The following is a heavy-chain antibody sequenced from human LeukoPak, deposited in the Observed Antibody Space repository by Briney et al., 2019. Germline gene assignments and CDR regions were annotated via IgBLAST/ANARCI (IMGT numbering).Heavy chain of an antibody. V-gene: IGHV3-7*03. D-gene: IGHD2-15*01. CDR1: GFTFSSNW. J-gene: IGHJ5*02. CDR2: IKLDGSEK. CDR3: ATFRGRECSGASCYSGHWFDP. Sequence: AGGSLRLSCAASGFTFSSNWMNWVRKAPGTGLEREGNIKLDGSEKTYVNSVKGRFTISRDNAKNSLYLQMTSLRAEDTAVYYCATFRGRECSGASCYSGHWFDPWGQGTLVTVSS.